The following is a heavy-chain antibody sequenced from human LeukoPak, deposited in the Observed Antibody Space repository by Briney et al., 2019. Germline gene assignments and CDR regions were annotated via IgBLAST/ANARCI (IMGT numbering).Heavy chain of an antibody. Sequence: GGSLRLSCAASGFTFSSYWMSWVRQAPGKGLEWVSGINWNSGTIGYSASVKGRFTISRDNAKNSLYLQMNSLRAEDTALYYCAKGFSSWYLYNWFDPWGQGTLVTVSS. CDR3: AKGFSSWYLYNWFDP. CDR1: GFTFSSYW. D-gene: IGHD6-13*01. V-gene: IGHV3-9*01. CDR2: INWNSGTI. J-gene: IGHJ5*02.